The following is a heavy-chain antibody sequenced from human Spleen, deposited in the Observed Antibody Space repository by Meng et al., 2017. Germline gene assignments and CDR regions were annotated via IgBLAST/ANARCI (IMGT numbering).Heavy chain of an antibody. CDR3: AKGSYIDSYEVRH. D-gene: IGHD3-16*01. V-gene: IGHV3-23*01. Sequence: GESLKISCAASGFTFSSYSMNWVRQAPGKGLEWVSATSGSGGTTYYADSVRGRFTISRDNSKNTLYLQMNSLRAEDTAIYYCAKGSYIDSYEVRHWGQGTLVTVSS. CDR1: GFTFSSYS. CDR2: TSGSGGTT. J-gene: IGHJ4*02.